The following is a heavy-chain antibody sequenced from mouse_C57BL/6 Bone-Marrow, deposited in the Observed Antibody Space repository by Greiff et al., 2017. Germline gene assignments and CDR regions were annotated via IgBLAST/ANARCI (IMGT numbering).Heavy chain of an antibody. J-gene: IGHJ4*01. D-gene: IGHD2-10*02. Sequence: QVQLQQSGAELARPGASVKLSCKASGYTFTSYGISWVKQRTGQGLEWIGEIYPRSGNTYYNEKFKGKDTLTADKSSSTAYMELRSLTSEDSAVYFCAREDSIYYYAMDNWGQGTSVTVSS. CDR2: IYPRSGNT. CDR1: GYTFTSYG. V-gene: IGHV1-81*01. CDR3: AREDSIYYYAMDN.